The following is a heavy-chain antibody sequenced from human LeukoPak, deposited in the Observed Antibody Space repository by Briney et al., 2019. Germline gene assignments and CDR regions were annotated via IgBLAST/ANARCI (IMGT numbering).Heavy chain of an antibody. V-gene: IGHV3-23*01. CDR3: ARLLYSGYGY. Sequence: GGSLRLSCAASGFTFSSYAMNWVRQAPGKGLEWVSTISGRGGITYYAGSVKGRFTISRDNSKNTLYLQMNSRRAEDTAVYYCARLLYSGYGYWGQGTLVTVSS. J-gene: IGHJ4*02. D-gene: IGHD5-12*01. CDR2: ISGRGGIT. CDR1: GFTFSSYA.